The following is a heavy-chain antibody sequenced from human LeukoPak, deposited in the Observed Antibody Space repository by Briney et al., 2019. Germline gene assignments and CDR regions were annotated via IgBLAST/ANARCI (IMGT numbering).Heavy chain of an antibody. J-gene: IGHJ3*02. V-gene: IGHV4-34*01. CDR2: INHSGST. D-gene: IGHD4-17*01. CDR1: GGSFSGYY. Sequence: PSETLSLTCAVYGGSFSGYYWSWIRQPPGKGLEWIGEINHSGSTNYNPSLKSRVTISVDTSKNQFSLKLSSVTAADTAVYYCARASAQYGDYVDAFDIWGQGTMVTVSS. CDR3: ARASAQYGDYVDAFDI.